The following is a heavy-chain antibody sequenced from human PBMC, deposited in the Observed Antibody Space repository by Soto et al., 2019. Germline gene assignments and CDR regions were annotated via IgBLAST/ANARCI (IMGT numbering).Heavy chain of an antibody. Sequence: SVKVSCKASGGTFDIYSINWVRQAPGQGLEWMGRIIPVLHIVNYAQNFQGRVSITADKSTTTAYMELSGLRSDDTALYYCAKKGTTTTEPYYCDYWGQGTLVTVSS. CDR3: AKKGTTTTEPYYCDY. CDR1: GGTFDIYS. CDR2: IIPVLHIV. J-gene: IGHJ4*01. D-gene: IGHD4-4*01. V-gene: IGHV1-69*02.